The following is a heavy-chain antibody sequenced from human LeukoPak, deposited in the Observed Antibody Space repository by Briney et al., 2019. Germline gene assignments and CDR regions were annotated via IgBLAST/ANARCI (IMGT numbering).Heavy chain of an antibody. CDR3: ARMTTVVTRGDY. V-gene: IGHV1-69*01. D-gene: IGHD4-23*01. CDR1: GGTFSSYA. CDR2: IIPIFGTA. Sequence: AVKVSCKASGGTFSSYAISWGRQAPGQGLEWMGGIIPIFGTANYAQKFQGRVTITADESTSTAYMELSSLRSEDTAVYYCARMTTVVTRGDYWGQGTLVTVSS. J-gene: IGHJ4*02.